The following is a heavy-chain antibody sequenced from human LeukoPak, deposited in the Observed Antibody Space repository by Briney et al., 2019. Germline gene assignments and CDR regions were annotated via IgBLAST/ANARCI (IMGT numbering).Heavy chain of an antibody. V-gene: IGHV3-7*01. CDR2: IKQDGSEK. J-gene: IGHJ4*02. CDR1: GFTFSSYW. Sequence: PGGSLRLSCAASGFTFSSYWMSWVRQAPGKGLEWVANIKQDGSEKYYVDSVKGRFTISRDNAKNSLYLQMNSLRAEDTAVYYCAGGFLRGLDYYFDYWGQGTLVTVSS. D-gene: IGHD4-23*01. CDR3: AGGFLRGLDYYFDY.